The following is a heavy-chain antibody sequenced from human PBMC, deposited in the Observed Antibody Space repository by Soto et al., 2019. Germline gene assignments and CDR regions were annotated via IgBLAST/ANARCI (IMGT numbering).Heavy chain of an antibody. Sequence: SLSFTGAFSGRPISSSNWWSWVREPPGKGLESIGELDHSGNTYYNRSLRSRVTISVDKSKNQFSLKLSSVTAADTAVYYCAREGLLTYYDILTGYYFDYWGQGTLVTVSS. D-gene: IGHD3-9*01. CDR3: AREGLLTYYDILTGYYFDY. J-gene: IGHJ4*02. CDR1: GRPISSSNW. V-gene: IGHV4-4*02. CDR2: LDHSGNT.